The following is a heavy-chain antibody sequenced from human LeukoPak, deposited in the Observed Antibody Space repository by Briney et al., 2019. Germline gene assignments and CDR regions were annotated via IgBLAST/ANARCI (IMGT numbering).Heavy chain of an antibody. V-gene: IGHV4-39*07. J-gene: IGHJ5*02. Sequence: SETLSLTCTVSGGSISSSSYYWGWIRQPPGKGLEWIGSIYYSGSTYYNPSLKSRVTISVDTSKNQFSLKLSSVTAADTAVYYCARDFAIFRVVISPRGWFDPWGQGTLVTVSS. CDR3: ARDFAIFRVVISPRGWFDP. D-gene: IGHD3-3*01. CDR1: GGSISSSSYY. CDR2: IYYSGST.